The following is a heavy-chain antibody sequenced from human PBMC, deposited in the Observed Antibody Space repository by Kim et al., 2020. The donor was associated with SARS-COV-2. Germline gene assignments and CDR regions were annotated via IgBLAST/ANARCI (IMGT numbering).Heavy chain of an antibody. J-gene: IGHJ4*02. CDR3: TTDRPVLRFLEWLLSFDY. CDR1: GFTFSNAW. Sequence: GGSLRLSCAASGFTFSNAWMSWVRQAPGKGLEWVGRIKSKTDGGTTDYAAPVKGRFTISRDDSKNTLYLQMNSLKTEDTAVYYCTTDRPVLRFLEWLLSFDYWGQGTLVTVSS. V-gene: IGHV3-15*01. CDR2: IKSKTDGGTT. D-gene: IGHD3-3*01.